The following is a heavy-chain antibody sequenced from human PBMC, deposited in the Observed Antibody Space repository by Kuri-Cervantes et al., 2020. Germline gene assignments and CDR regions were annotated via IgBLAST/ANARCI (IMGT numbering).Heavy chain of an antibody. CDR1: GFTFSSYG. Sequence: LSLTCAASGFTFSSYGMHWVRQAPGKGLEWVAFIRYDGSNKYYADSVKGRFTISRDNSKNTLYLQMNSLRAEDTALYYCAKEYSGSWGFDYWGQGTLVTVSS. D-gene: IGHD1-26*01. CDR3: AKEYSGSWGFDY. CDR2: IRYDGSNK. J-gene: IGHJ4*02. V-gene: IGHV3-30*02.